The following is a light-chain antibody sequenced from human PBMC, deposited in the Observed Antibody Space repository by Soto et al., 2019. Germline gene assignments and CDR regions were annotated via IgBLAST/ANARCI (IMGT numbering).Light chain of an antibody. J-gene: IGKJ1*01. CDR1: QSVSSN. CDR2: GAS. CDR3: QHYNNWPPWT. Sequence: EIVMTQSPAILSVSPGERATLSCRASQSVSSNLAWYQQKPGQAPRLLIYGASTRATGIPARFSGSGSGTEFTLTISSLQSEDFAIYYCQHYNNWPPWTFGQGTKVDI. V-gene: IGKV3-15*01.